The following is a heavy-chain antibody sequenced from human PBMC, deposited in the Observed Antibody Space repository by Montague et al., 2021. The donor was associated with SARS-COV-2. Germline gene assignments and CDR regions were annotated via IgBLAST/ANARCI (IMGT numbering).Heavy chain of an antibody. J-gene: IGHJ6*02. CDR1: GGSISSYY. Sequence: SETLSLTCTVSGGSISSYYWSWIRQPQGQGLEWIGYIYYSGNTNYNPSLKSRVTISVDTSKNQFSLKLSSVTAADTAVYYCARVPFVGRHFMNYYYGMDVWGQGTTVTVSS. CDR2: IYYSGNT. CDR3: ARVPFVGRHFMNYYYGMDV. D-gene: IGHD3-3*02. V-gene: IGHV4-59*01.